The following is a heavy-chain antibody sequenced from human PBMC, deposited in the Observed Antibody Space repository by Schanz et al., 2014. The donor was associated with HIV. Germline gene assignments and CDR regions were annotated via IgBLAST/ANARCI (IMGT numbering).Heavy chain of an antibody. CDR2: ISSSGSTI. V-gene: IGHV3-11*04. Sequence: QEQLVESGGGLVKPGGSLRLSCAASGFTFSDYYMAWVRLAPGRGLEWVSYISSSGSTIYYADSVKGRFTISRDNAKNSLYLQMNSLRDEDTGVYYCAKWGGSSWYWFDPWGQGTLVTVSS. CDR3: AKWGGSSWYWFDP. D-gene: IGHD6-13*01. J-gene: IGHJ5*02. CDR1: GFTFSDYY.